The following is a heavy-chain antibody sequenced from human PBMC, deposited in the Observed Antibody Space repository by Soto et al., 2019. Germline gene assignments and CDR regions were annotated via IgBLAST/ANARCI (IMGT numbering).Heavy chain of an antibody. Sequence: GSLRLSCEASGFTXCRCWMSWVRQAPGKGLEWVANIKEDGSEKHYVDSVEGRFTISRDNAKNSLYLQMNSLRAEDTAVYYCARYKNLDSWGQGTLVTVSS. CDR1: GFTXCRCW. V-gene: IGHV3-7*01. D-gene: IGHD1-1*01. CDR2: IKEDGSEK. CDR3: ARYKNLDS. J-gene: IGHJ4*02.